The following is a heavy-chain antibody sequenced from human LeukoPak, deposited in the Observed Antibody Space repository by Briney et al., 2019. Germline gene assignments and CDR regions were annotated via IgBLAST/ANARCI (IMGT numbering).Heavy chain of an antibody. Sequence: SDTLSLICTVSGGSISSYYWSWLRQPPGKGVEGIGYIYYSGSTNYNPSLKSRVTISVDTSKNQFSLKLSSVTAADTAVYYCARDRDYYGSGSYYNHWFDPWGQGTLVTVSS. V-gene: IGHV4-59*01. J-gene: IGHJ5*02. D-gene: IGHD3-10*01. CDR3: ARDRDYYGSGSYYNHWFDP. CDR1: GGSISSYY. CDR2: IYYSGST.